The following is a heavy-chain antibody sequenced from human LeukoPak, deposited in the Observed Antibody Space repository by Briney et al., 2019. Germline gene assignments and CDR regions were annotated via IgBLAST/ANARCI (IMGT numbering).Heavy chain of an antibody. CDR1: GGSISSYY. J-gene: IGHJ4*02. Sequence: SQTLSLTCTVSGGSISSYYWSWIRQPPGKGLEWIGYIYYSGSTNYNPSLKSRVTISVDTSKNQFSLKLSSVTAADTAVYYCARDKTAAGFDYWGQGTLVTVSS. CDR3: ARDKTAAGFDY. V-gene: IGHV4-59*01. D-gene: IGHD6-13*01. CDR2: IYYSGST.